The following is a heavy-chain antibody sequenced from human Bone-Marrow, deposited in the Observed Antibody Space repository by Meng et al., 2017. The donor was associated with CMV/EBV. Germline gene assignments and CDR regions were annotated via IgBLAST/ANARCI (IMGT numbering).Heavy chain of an antibody. CDR3: ARDPIYRAAAGYYYYYGMDV. CDR2: INHSGST. CDR1: GGSFSGYY. V-gene: IGHV4-34*01. J-gene: IGHJ6*02. Sequence: SQTLSLTCAVSGGSFSGYYWSWIRQSPGRGLEWIGEINHSGSTNYNPSLMSRVTTSVAASKNEFSLNLSSVTAADTAVYYCARDPIYRAAAGYYYYYGMDVWGPGTTVTVSS. D-gene: IGHD6-13*01.